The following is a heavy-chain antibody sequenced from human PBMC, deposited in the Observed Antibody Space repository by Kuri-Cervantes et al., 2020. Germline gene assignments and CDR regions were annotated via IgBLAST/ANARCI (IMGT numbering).Heavy chain of an antibody. J-gene: IGHJ6*03. CDR2: IWYDGSNK. Sequence: GESLKISCKGSGYSFTSYWIGWVRQAPGKGLEWVAVIWYDGSNKYYADSVKGRFTISRDNSKNTLYLQMNSLRAEDTAVYYCAKDGSNGDYLYYYYMDAWGKGTTVTVSS. CDR3: AKDGSNGDYLYYYYMDA. CDR1: GYSFTSYW. V-gene: IGHV3-30*02. D-gene: IGHD4-17*01.